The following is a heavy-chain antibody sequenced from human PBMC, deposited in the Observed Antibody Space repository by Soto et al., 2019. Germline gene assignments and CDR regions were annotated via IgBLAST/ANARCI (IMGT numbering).Heavy chain of an antibody. J-gene: IGHJ3*02. D-gene: IGHD2-2*01. CDR2: IIPIFGTA. CDR1: GGTFSSYA. Sequence: SVKVSCKASGGTFSSYASSWVRQATGQGLEWMGGIIPIFGTANYAQKFQGRVTITADESTSTAYMELSSLRSEDTAVYYCAKVRPLRDCTSTSCLGAFDIWGQGTMVTVSS. V-gene: IGHV1-69*13. CDR3: AKVRPLRDCTSTSCLGAFDI.